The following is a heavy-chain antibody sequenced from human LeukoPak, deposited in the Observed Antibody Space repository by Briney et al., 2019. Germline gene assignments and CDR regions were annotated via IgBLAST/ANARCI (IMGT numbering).Heavy chain of an antibody. CDR3: ARANYCSSTSCYEVNNWFDP. CDR2: IYHSGST. Sequence: TLSLTCTVSGGSISSGGYYWSWIRQPPGKGLEWIGYIYHSGSTYYNPSLKSRVTISVDRSKNQFSLKLSSVTAADTAVYYCARANYCSSTSCYEVNNWFDPWGQGTLVTVSS. V-gene: IGHV4-30-2*01. D-gene: IGHD2-2*01. J-gene: IGHJ5*02. CDR1: GGSISSGGYY.